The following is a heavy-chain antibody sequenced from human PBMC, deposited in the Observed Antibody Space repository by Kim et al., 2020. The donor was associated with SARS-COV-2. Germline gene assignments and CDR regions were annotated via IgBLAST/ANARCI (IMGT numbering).Heavy chain of an antibody. Sequence: ASVKVSCKASGYTFTSYDINWVRQATGQGLEWMGWMNPNSGNTGYAQKFQGRVTMTRNTSISTAYMELSSLRSEDTAVYYCARGDGQQYCSSTSCYLIWFDPWGQGTLVTVSS. CDR3: ARGDGQQYCSSTSCYLIWFDP. CDR2: MNPNSGNT. V-gene: IGHV1-8*01. J-gene: IGHJ5*02. CDR1: GYTFTSYD. D-gene: IGHD2-2*01.